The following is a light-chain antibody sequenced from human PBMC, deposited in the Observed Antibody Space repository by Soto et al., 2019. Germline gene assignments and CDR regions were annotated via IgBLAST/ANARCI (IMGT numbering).Light chain of an antibody. CDR1: QSVSNNY. J-gene: IGKJ1*01. V-gene: IGKV3-20*01. CDR2: GAS. CDR3: QQYDTWPRT. Sequence: EIVLTQSPGTLSLSPGERATLSCRASQSVSNNYLAWYQQTSGQAPRLLIYGASRRATGIPDRFSGSGSGTDFTLTICRLEHEDFAVYYCQQYDTWPRTLGQGTKVEIK.